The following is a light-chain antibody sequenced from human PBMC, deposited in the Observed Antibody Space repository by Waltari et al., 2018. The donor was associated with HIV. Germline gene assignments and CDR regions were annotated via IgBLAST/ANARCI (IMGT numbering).Light chain of an antibody. CDR3: LTYVSKTSTWQ. V-gene: IGLV2-23*02. CDR2: DVS. Sequence: QSALTQPAHVSGNPGHSVTIPCTGTDIDIGNYNLVSWFQQHPGKAPKLLIYDVSKRPSGVSSRFSGSKSGYFASLTISGLLTEDESSYYCLTYVSKTSTWQFGGGTYLTV. J-gene: IGLJ3*02. CDR1: DIDIGNYNL.